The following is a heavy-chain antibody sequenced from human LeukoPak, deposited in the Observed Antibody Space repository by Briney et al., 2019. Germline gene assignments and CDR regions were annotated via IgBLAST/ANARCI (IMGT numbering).Heavy chain of an antibody. CDR2: ISYDGSNK. V-gene: IGHV3-30*04. Sequence: GGSLRLSCAASGFTFSSYAMHWVRQAPGKGLEWVAVISYDGSNKYYADSVKDRFTISRDNSKNTLYLQMNSLRAEDTAVYYCARDLVGYCSGGSCYGGFDYWGQGTLVTVSS. CDR1: GFTFSSYA. J-gene: IGHJ4*02. CDR3: ARDLVGYCSGGSCYGGFDY. D-gene: IGHD2-15*01.